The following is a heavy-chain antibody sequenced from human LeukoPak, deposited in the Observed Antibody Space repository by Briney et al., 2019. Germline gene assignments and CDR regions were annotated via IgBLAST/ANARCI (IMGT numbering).Heavy chain of an antibody. V-gene: IGHV3-74*01. CDR3: ARAGEWELPVDY. CDR1: GFTFDDYA. D-gene: IGHD1-26*01. CDR2: INSDGSST. Sequence: GGSVRLPCAASGFTFDDYAMHWVRQAPGKGLEWVSDINSDGSSTSYADSVKGRFTISRDNAKNTLYLQMHSLRAEDTAVYYCARAGEWELPVDYWGQGTLVTVSS. J-gene: IGHJ4*02.